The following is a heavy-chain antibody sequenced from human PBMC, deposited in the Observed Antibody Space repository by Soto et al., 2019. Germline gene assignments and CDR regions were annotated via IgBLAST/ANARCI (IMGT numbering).Heavy chain of an antibody. CDR2: ISGSSGYT. Sequence: PGGPLRLSCAASGFTFSSYAMSWVRQAPGKGLEWVSGISGSSGYTYYADSVKGRFTISRDNSKNTLYLQMNSLRAEDTAVYYCAKDPKYSSSWYSGFDYWGQGSLVTVSS. J-gene: IGHJ4*02. CDR3: AKDPKYSSSWYSGFDY. V-gene: IGHV3-23*01. D-gene: IGHD6-13*01. CDR1: GFTFSSYA.